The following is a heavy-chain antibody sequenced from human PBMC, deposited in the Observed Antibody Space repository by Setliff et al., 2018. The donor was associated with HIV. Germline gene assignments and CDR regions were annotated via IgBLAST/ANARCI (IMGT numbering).Heavy chain of an antibody. CDR2: IDPSDGST. J-gene: IGHJ4*02. D-gene: IGHD7-27*01. V-gene: IGHV1-46*01. Sequence: ASVKVSCKTSGYTFTSYTTHWVRQAPGQGLEWMGLIDPSDGSTSYAPKFQDRVTMTRDTSTTTVYMELSSLRSDDTAVYYCARDETGDKWYFDSWGQGTLVTVSS. CDR1: GYTFTSYT. CDR3: ARDETGDKWYFDS.